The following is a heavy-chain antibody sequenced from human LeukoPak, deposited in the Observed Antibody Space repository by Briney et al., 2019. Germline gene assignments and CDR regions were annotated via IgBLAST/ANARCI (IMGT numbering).Heavy chain of an antibody. V-gene: IGHV6-1*01. D-gene: IGHD3-10*01. CDR1: GDSVSTNSAA. J-gene: IGHJ4*02. Sequence: SQTLSLTCAISGDSVSTNSAAWHWIRQTPSRGLEWLGWTFYRSKWFNDYAVSVKSRLTINPDTSKNQFSLQLNSVTPEDTAVYYCARAPHSGTEGHFDYWGQGTLVTVSS. CDR3: ARAPHSGTEGHFDY. CDR2: TFYRSKWFN.